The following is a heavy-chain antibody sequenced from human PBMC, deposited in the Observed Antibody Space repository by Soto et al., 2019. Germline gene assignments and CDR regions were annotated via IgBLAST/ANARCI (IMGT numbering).Heavy chain of an antibody. CDR1: GFTFSNYA. CDR3: AKAYFVWSSEQPYYFDY. D-gene: IGHD3-16*01. J-gene: IGHJ4*02. V-gene: IGHV3-23*01. CDR2: ISGSGGRS. Sequence: EVQLLDSGGGLVQPGGSLRLSCAASGFTFSNYAMTWVRQGPGKGLERFSGISGSGGRSYYADSVKGRFTISRDNSKSTLYLQMNSLRAEDTAVYYCAKAYFVWSSEQPYYFDYWGQGTLVTVSS.